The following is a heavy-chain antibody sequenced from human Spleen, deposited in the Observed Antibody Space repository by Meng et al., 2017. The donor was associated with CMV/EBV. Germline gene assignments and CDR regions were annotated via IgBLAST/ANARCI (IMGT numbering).Heavy chain of an antibody. CDR2: IYDSGNT. J-gene: IGHJ4*02. CDR3: AIGMGAGVVLDF. V-gene: IGHV4-59*01. D-gene: IGHD3-3*01. CDR1: GGSINNYY. Sequence: SETLSLTCIVSGGSINNYYWSWIRQSPGKGLEWIGYIYDSGNTKYNPSLKSRLTIPVDTSKKQLSLKLSSVTAADTAVYSCAIGMGAGVVLDFWGQGTLVTVSS.